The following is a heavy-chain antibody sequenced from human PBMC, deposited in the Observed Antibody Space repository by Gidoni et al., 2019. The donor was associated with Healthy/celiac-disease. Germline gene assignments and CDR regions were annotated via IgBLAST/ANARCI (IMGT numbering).Heavy chain of an antibody. V-gene: IGHV4-39*01. CDR1: GGSISSSSYY. Sequence: QLQLQESGPGLVKPSETLSLTCTVSGGSISSSSYYWGWIRQPPGKGLEWIGSIYYSGSTYYNPSLKSRVTISVDTSKNQFSLKLSSVTAADTAVYYCAKHYYDSSGYLVAFDIWGQGTMVTVSS. CDR2: IYYSGST. D-gene: IGHD3-22*01. CDR3: AKHYYDSSGYLVAFDI. J-gene: IGHJ3*02.